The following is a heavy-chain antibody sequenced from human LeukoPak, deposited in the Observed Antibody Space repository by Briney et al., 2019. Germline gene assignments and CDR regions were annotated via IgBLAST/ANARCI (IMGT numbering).Heavy chain of an antibody. Sequence: GGSLRLSCAASGFTFSSYSMNWVRQAPGKGLERVSYISSSSSTIYYADSVKGRFTISRDSAKNSLYLQMNSLRAEDTAVYYCARGPPVYYFDYWGQGTLVTVSS. J-gene: IGHJ4*02. CDR1: GFTFSSYS. CDR3: ARGPPVYYFDY. V-gene: IGHV3-48*04. D-gene: IGHD2-8*01. CDR2: ISSSSSTI.